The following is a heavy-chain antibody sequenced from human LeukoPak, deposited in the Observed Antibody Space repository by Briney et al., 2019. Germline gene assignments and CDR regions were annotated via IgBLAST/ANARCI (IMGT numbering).Heavy chain of an antibody. D-gene: IGHD3-10*01. V-gene: IGHV4-39*01. J-gene: IGHJ4*02. Sequence: SETLSLTCTVSGGSISSSSYYWGWIRQPPGKGLEWIGSIYYSGSTYHNPSLKSRVTISVDTSKNQFSMRLSSVPAADTAVYYCARAKGRGLYGSGSFSAYWGQGTLVTVSS. CDR3: ARAKGRGLYGSGSFSAY. CDR1: GGSISSSSYY. CDR2: IYYSGST.